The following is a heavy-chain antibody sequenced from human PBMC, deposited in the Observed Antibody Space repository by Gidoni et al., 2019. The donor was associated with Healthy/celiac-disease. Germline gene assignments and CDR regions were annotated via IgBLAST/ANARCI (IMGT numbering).Heavy chain of an antibody. Sequence: QVQLVESGGGVVQPGRSLRLSCAASGFTFSSYGMHWVRQAPGKGLDWVAVRWYDGSNKYYADSVKGRFTISRDNSKNTLYLQMNSLRAEDTAVYYCARDRGYVGGYGMDVWGQGTTVTVSS. CDR1: GFTFSSYG. D-gene: IGHD3-16*01. CDR3: ARDRGYVGGYGMDV. J-gene: IGHJ6*02. V-gene: IGHV3-33*01. CDR2: RWYDGSNK.